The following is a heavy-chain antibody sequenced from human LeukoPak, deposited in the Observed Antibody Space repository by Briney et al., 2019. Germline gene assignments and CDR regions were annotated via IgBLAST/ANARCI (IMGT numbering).Heavy chain of an antibody. CDR1: GFTFSSYA. D-gene: IGHD3-10*01. Sequence: PGGSLRLSCAASGFTFSSYAMSWVRQAPRKGLEWVSAISGSGGSTYYADSVKGRFTISRDNSKNTLYLQMNSLRAEDTAVYYCAKDSVYYYYGMDVWGQGTTVTVSS. CDR2: ISGSGGST. V-gene: IGHV3-23*01. J-gene: IGHJ6*02. CDR3: AKDSVYYYYGMDV.